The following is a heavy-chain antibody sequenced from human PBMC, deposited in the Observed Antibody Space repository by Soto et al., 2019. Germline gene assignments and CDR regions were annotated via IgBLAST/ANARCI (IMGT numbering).Heavy chain of an antibody. J-gene: IGHJ6*02. CDR1: GGSISSGDYY. CDR2: IYYSGST. V-gene: IGHV4-30-4*01. D-gene: IGHD2-8*01. CDR3: ARYMVYAIRSDYYYYYGMDV. Sequence: SETLSLTCTVSGGSISSGDYYWSWIRQPPGKGLEWIGYIYYSGSTYYNPSLKSRVTISVDTSKNQFSLKLSSVTAADTAVYYCARYMVYAIRSDYYYYYGMDVWGQGTTVTVSS.